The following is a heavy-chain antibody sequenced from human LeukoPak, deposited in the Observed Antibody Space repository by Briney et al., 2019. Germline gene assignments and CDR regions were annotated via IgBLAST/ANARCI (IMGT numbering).Heavy chain of an antibody. J-gene: IGHJ4*02. V-gene: IGHV3-23*01. Sequence: GGSLRLSCAASGFTFSSYAMSWVRQAPGKGLEWVSAISGSGGSTYYADSVKGRFTISRDNSKNTLYLQVNSLRAEDTAVYYCAKAGGNYGSGSYYFDYWGQGTLVTVSS. CDR2: ISGSGGST. CDR1: GFTFSSYA. D-gene: IGHD3-10*01. CDR3: AKAGGNYGSGSYYFDY.